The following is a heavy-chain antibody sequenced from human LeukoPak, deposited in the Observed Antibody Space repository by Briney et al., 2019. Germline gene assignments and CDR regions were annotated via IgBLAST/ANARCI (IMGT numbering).Heavy chain of an antibody. Sequence: GGSLRLSCAASGFTFSSYAMSWVRQAPGRGLEWVSAISGSGGSTYYADSVKGRFTISRDNSKNTLYLQMNSLRAEDTAVYYCAKAYYYDSSGYPTAGDYWGQGTQVTVSS. D-gene: IGHD3-22*01. J-gene: IGHJ4*02. CDR2: ISGSGGST. CDR1: GFTFSSYA. CDR3: AKAYYYDSSGYPTAGDY. V-gene: IGHV3-23*01.